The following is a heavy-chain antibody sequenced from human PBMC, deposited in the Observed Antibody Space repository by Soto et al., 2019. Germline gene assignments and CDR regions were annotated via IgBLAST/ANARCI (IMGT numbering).Heavy chain of an antibody. J-gene: IGHJ3*02. CDR2: ISYDGSNK. D-gene: IGHD3-22*01. Sequence: PGGSLRLSCAGSGFASSGSTIHWVRQAPGKGLEWVAVISYDGSNKYYADSVKGRFTISRDNSKNTLYLQMNSLRAEDTAVYYCASPGFDSGDYYDSSGYWSGAFDIWGQGTMVTVSS. CDR3: ASPGFDSGDYYDSSGYWSGAFDI. V-gene: IGHV3-30-3*01. CDR1: GFASSGST.